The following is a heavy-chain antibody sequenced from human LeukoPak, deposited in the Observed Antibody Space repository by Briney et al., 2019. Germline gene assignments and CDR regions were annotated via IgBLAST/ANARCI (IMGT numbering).Heavy chain of an antibody. Sequence: GGSLRLSCAASGFTFSSYEMNWVRQAPGKGLEWVSYISSSGSTIYYADSVKGRFTISRDNAKNSLYLQMNSLRAEDTALYYCARDSVSFGSGSYYYWGQGTLVTVSS. J-gene: IGHJ4*02. V-gene: IGHV3-48*03. CDR2: ISSSGSTI. CDR1: GFTFSSYE. CDR3: ARDSVSFGSGSYYY. D-gene: IGHD3-10*01.